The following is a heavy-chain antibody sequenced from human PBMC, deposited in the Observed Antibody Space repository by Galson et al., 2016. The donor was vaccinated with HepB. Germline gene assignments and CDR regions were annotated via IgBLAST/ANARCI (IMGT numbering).Heavy chain of an antibody. D-gene: IGHD5/OR15-5a*01. CDR2: MNPNSGNT. Sequence: SVKVSCKASGYTFTSYDINWVRQATGQGLEWMGWMNPNSGNTGYAQRFQGRVTMTRDTSISTAYMELSSLTSEDTAVYFCARVTPNHDMESTVYNWFGPWGQGTLVTVSS. CDR3: ARVTPNHDMESTVYNWFGP. V-gene: IGHV1-8*01. J-gene: IGHJ5*02. CDR1: GYTFTSYD.